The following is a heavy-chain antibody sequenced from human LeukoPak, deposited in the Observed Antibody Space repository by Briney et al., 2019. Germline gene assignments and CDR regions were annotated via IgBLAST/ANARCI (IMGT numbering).Heavy chain of an antibody. D-gene: IGHD3-3*01. CDR2: IYTSGSA. V-gene: IGHV4-4*07. CDR3: ARGHYYDFWSGYYQGWFDP. J-gene: IGHJ5*02. Sequence: SETLSLTCTVSGGSISAYYWNWIRQPAGKGLEWIGRIYTSGSANYNPSLKSRVTMSVDTSKNQFSLRLSSVTAADAAVYYCARGHYYDFWSGYYQGWFDPWGQGTLVTVSS. CDR1: GGSISAYY.